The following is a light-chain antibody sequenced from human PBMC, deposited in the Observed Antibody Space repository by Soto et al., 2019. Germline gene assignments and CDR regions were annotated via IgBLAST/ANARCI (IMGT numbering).Light chain of an antibody. CDR2: GAS. Sequence: DIVLTQSPCTLSLSPGERATLNCRASQSVSSSYLAWYQQKPGQAPRLLIYGASSRATGIPDRFSGSGSGTDFTLTISRLEPEDFAVYYCQQYGSSFGQGTRLEIK. V-gene: IGKV3-20*01. J-gene: IGKJ5*01. CDR3: QQYGSS. CDR1: QSVSSSY.